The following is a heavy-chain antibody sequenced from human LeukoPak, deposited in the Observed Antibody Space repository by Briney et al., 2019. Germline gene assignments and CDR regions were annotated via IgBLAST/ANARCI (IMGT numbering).Heavy chain of an antibody. CDR2: IKRDGSDT. J-gene: IGHJ4*02. Sequence: PGGSLRLSCAASGFAFSSYRMSWVRQAPGKGLEWVANIKRDGSDTSYVDSVKGRFTISRDNAKNSLYLQLNSLRAEDTAVYYCARDANYYDSRGENYFNYWGQGTLVTVSS. CDR3: ARDANYYDSRGENYFNY. D-gene: IGHD3-22*01. CDR1: GFAFSSYR. V-gene: IGHV3-7*01.